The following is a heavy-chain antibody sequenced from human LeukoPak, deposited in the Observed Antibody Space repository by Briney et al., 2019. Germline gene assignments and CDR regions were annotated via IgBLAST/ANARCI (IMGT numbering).Heavy chain of an antibody. CDR1: GFTFSNDA. D-gene: IGHD2-2*01. J-gene: IGHJ3*01. CDR2: ISSSGSPI. CDR3: ATKGRSTNLCT. Sequence: GGSLRLSCAASGFTFSNDALNWVRQAPGKGLEWISYISSSGSPIYYADSVKGRFTISRNNAKNSLYLQMNSLRAEDTAVYYCATKGRSTNLCTRGQGTMVTVSS. V-gene: IGHV3-48*03.